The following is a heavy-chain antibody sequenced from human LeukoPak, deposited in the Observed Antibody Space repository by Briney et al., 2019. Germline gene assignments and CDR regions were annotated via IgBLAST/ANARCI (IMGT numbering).Heavy chain of an antibody. CDR3: AKDRKFNSGWTRSEYYYGMDV. Sequence: PGGSLRLSCAAAGFSFSNYGMPWVRQAPGKGLEWVAVISFDGSKKHYGDSMKGRFTVSRDNSKNTLDLQMDSLRAEDTAVYYCAKDRKFNSGWTRSEYYYGMDVWGQGTTVTVSS. V-gene: IGHV3-30*18. CDR2: ISFDGSKK. D-gene: IGHD5-12*01. CDR1: GFSFSNYG. J-gene: IGHJ6*02.